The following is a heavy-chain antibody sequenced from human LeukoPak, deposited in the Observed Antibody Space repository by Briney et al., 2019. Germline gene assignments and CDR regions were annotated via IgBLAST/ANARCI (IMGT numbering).Heavy chain of an antibody. V-gene: IGHV4-61*02. CDR3: ARSSEGRYYYDSSGFSYYYYYMDV. J-gene: IGHJ6*03. D-gene: IGHD3-22*01. CDR1: GGSISSGSYN. Sequence: PSETLSLTCTVSGGSISSGSYNWSWIRRPAGKGLEWIGRIYTSGSTNYNPSLKSRVTTSVDTSKNQFSLKLSSVTAADTAVYYCARSSEGRYYYDSSGFSYYYYYMDVWGKGTTVTISS. CDR2: IYTSGST.